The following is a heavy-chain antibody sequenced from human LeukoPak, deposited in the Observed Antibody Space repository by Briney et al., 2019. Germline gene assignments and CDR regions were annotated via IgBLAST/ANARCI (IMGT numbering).Heavy chain of an antibody. CDR2: INPNSGGT. CDR3: ARDLGSGYGYDFDY. V-gene: IGHV1-2*02. Sequence: ASVKVSCKASGYTFTGYYMHWVRQAPGQGLEWMGWINPNSGGTNYAQKFQGRVTMTRDTSTSTVYMELSSLRSEDTAVYYCARDLGSGYGYDFDYWGQGTLVTVSS. CDR1: GYTFTGYY. D-gene: IGHD5-18*01. J-gene: IGHJ4*02.